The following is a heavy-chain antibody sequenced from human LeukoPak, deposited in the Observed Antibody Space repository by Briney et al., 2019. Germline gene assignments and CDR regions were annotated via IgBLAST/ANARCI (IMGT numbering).Heavy chain of an antibody. CDR1: GGTFSSYA. CDR3: ARARSRITFGGIRHAFDI. J-gene: IGHJ3*02. CDR2: IIPLLGIT. D-gene: IGHD3-16*01. Sequence: SVKVSCKASGGTFSSYAMNWVRQAPGQGLEWVARIIPLLGITNHAQRLQGRVTVTADTSTNTAYMELSSLISDDTAVYYCARARSRITFGGIRHAFDIWGQGTLVTVSS. V-gene: IGHV1-69*04.